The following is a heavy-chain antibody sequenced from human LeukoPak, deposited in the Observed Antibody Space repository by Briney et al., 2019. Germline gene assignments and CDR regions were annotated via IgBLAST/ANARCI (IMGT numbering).Heavy chain of an antibody. D-gene: IGHD3-10*01. CDR1: GGSFSGYY. V-gene: IGHV4-34*01. J-gene: IGHJ4*02. CDR3: ARSPPRPMVRGVRFDY. Sequence: SETLSLTCAVYGGSFSGYYWSWIRQPPGKGLEWIGEINHSGSTNYNPSLKSRVTISVDTSKNQFSLKLSSVTAADTAVYYCARSPPRPMVRGVRFDYWGQGTLVTVSS. CDR2: INHSGST.